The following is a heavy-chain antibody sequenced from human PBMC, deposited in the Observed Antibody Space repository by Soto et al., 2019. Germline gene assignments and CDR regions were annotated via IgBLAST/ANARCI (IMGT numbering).Heavy chain of an antibody. CDR2: INWNSGSI. D-gene: IGHD6-6*01. V-gene: IGHV3-9*01. Sequence: DVQLVESGGGLVQPGRSLRLSCAASGFTFDDYAMHWVRQAPGKGLEWVSSINWNSGSIGYADSVKGRFTISRDNAKNSLYLQMNSRRAEDTALYYCAKDDYSSSSGMDYWGQGTLVTVSS. CDR1: GFTFDDYA. J-gene: IGHJ4*02. CDR3: AKDDYSSSSGMDY.